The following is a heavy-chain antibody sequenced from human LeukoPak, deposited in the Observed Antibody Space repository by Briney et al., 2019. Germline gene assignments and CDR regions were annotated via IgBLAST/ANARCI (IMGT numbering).Heavy chain of an antibody. Sequence: ASVKVSCKASGYTFTGYCMHWVRQAPGQGLEWMGRINPNSGGTNSAQKLQGRVTMTRDTSISTASMKLSRLRPDDTAVYYCARDSGSPKEEFDYWGQGTLVTAPS. V-gene: IGHV1-2*06. D-gene: IGHD1-26*01. CDR2: INPNSGGT. CDR1: GYTFTGYC. J-gene: IGHJ4*02. CDR3: ARDSGSPKEEFDY.